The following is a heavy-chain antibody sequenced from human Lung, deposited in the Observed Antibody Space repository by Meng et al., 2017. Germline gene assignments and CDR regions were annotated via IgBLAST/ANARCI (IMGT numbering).Heavy chain of an antibody. CDR2: LGAHPGDT. J-gene: IGHJ4*02. CDR1: DYTFTGYG. V-gene: IGHV1-18*01. D-gene: IGHD3-10*01. CDR3: ARGTPGRSYCDY. Sequence: HVQLLQSGAEVKQPGASFKVSCKASDYTFTGYGVCWVRQAPGQGLEWMAWLGAHPGDTSFAPKFLGRVTVTADTATATAYMELRSPRSDDTAVYYCARGTPGRSYCDYWGLGTLVTVSS.